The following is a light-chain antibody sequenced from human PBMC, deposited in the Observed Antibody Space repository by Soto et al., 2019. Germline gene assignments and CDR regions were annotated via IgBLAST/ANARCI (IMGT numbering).Light chain of an antibody. CDR3: QQRSNWPPWT. CDR2: GAS. J-gene: IGKJ1*01. CDR1: QSVSSNH. V-gene: IGKV3D-20*02. Sequence: DIVLTQSPGALSLSPGERATLSCRASQSVSSNHLAWYQQKPGQAPRLLIYGASSRATGIPDRFSGSGSGTDFTLTISSLEPEDFAVYYCQQRSNWPPWTFGQGTKVDIK.